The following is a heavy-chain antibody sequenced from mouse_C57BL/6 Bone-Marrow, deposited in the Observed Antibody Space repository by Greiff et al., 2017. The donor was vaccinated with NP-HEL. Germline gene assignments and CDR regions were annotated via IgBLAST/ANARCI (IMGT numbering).Heavy chain of an antibody. D-gene: IGHD2-1*01. Sequence: VQLQQSGAELVRPGASVKLSCTASGFNIKDDYMHWVKHRPEQGLEWIGWIDPENGDTEYASKFQGKATITADTSSNTAYLQLSSLTSEDTAVYYCTGIYYGNYYYWGQGTTLTVSS. CDR3: TGIYYGNYYY. CDR2: IDPENGDT. J-gene: IGHJ2*01. V-gene: IGHV14-4*01. CDR1: GFNIKDDY.